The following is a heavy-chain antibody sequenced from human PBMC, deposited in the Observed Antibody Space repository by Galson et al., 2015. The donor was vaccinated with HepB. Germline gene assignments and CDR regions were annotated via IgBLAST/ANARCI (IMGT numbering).Heavy chain of an antibody. V-gene: IGHV3-23*01. CDR1: GFSFSSYA. D-gene: IGHD1-1*01. Sequence: SLRLSCAASGFSFSSYAMTWVRQAPGKGLEWVSGINRPGRSTYYADSVKGRFTISRDNSKNTLFLQMNSLRAEDTAIYYCAKEMFTWNDLSGVDYWGQGTLVTVFS. J-gene: IGHJ4*02. CDR2: INRPGRST. CDR3: AKEMFTWNDLSGVDY.